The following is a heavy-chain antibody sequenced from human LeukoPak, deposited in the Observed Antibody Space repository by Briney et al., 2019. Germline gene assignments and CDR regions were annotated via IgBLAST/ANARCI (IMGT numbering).Heavy chain of an antibody. J-gene: IGHJ4*02. CDR1: GYTFTSYG. Sequence: ASVKVSCKASGYTFTSYGIGWVRQAPGQGLEWMGWISAYNGNTNYAQKLQGRVTMTTDTSTSTAYMELRSLRSDDTAVYYCARDIRDYGGNSGSFDYWGQGTLVTVSS. D-gene: IGHD4-23*01. V-gene: IGHV1-18*01. CDR2: ISAYNGNT. CDR3: ARDIRDYGGNSGSFDY.